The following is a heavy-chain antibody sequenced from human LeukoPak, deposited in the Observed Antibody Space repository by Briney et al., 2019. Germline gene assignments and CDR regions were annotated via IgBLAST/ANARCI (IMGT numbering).Heavy chain of an antibody. CDR3: AKISSSAESNFDY. V-gene: IGHV3-30*02. Sequence: GGSLRLSCAASGFTFSTYAMHWVRQAPGKGLEWVAFIWPDGSKKYYADSVKGRFAISQENSKNTVYLQMNDLRPEDTALYSCAKISSSAESNFDYWGQGTLLTVSS. CDR2: IWPDGSKK. D-gene: IGHD6-25*01. J-gene: IGHJ4*02. CDR1: GFTFSTYA.